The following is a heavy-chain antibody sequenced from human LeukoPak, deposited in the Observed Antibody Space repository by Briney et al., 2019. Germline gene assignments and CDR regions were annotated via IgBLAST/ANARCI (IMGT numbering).Heavy chain of an antibody. J-gene: IGHJ3*02. CDR3: ARCIAGDGSHAFDI. Sequence: KPGGSLRLSCAASGFTFSDYNMGWMRQAPGKGLEWVSYTRNSDNNMFYADSVKGRFTISRDNAKYSVYLQMNSLRAEDTAVYYCARCIAGDGSHAFDIWGQGTMVTVSS. CDR2: TRNSDNNM. CDR1: GFTFSDYN. V-gene: IGHV3-11*01. D-gene: IGHD6-19*01.